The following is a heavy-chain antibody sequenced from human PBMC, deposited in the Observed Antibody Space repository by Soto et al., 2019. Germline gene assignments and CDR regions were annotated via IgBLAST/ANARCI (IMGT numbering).Heavy chain of an antibody. CDR3: ARRNRYYYDSSGYYHFDN. CDR1: EYSFTSYW. CDR2: IYPGDSDT. V-gene: IGHV5-51*01. J-gene: IGHJ4*02. Sequence: GLSLKISCKGFEYSFTSYWIGWVRQMPGKGLEWMGIIYPGDSDTRYSPSFQGQVTIPADKSISTAYLQWSSLKASDTAMYYCARRNRYYYDSSGYYHFDNWGQGTLVNVSS. D-gene: IGHD3-22*01.